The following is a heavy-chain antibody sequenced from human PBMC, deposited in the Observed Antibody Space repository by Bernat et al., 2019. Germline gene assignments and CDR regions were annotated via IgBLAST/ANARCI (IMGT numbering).Heavy chain of an antibody. CDR1: GYTFTKFA. Sequence: QVQLVQSGAEVKKPGASVKVSCKASGYTFTKFAIHWVRQAPGQSLEGLGWLNTGNGDTKYSQRFQDRFKITRDTSADTSYMEVNSLRSEDTAVDYCARVRSQWFGEIPFDSLGQVSLVTVSS. CDR3: ARVRSQWFGEIPFDS. CDR2: LNTGNGDT. J-gene: IGHJ4*02. D-gene: IGHD3-10*01. V-gene: IGHV1-3*04.